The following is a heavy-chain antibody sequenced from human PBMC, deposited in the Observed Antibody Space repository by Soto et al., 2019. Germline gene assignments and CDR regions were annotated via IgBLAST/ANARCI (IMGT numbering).Heavy chain of an antibody. CDR3: TRHIPALGLIDY. J-gene: IGHJ4*02. Sequence: EVQLVESGGELVQPGGSLRLSCAASGFIFANYDMDWVRQAPGKGLQWVSYISRGSSTVYYVQSVRGRFTTSRDNAKNSLYLQMASLRDEDTAMYFCTRHIPALGLIDYWGQGTLVTVSA. V-gene: IGHV3-48*02. CDR2: ISRGSSTV. D-gene: IGHD2-2*02. CDR1: GFIFANYD.